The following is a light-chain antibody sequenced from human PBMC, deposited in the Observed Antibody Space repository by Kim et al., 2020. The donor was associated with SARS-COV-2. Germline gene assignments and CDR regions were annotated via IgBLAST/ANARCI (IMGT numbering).Light chain of an antibody. V-gene: IGKV3-20*01. CDR2: GAS. CDR1: ESVSSSY. J-gene: IGKJ4*01. CDR3: QQYGSSPPLT. Sequence: EIVLTQSPGTLSLSPGERATLSGRASESVSSSYLAWYQQKPGQAPRLLIYGASSRATGIPDRFSGSGSGTDFTLTISRLEPEDFAVYYCQQYGSSPPLTFGGGTKLEI.